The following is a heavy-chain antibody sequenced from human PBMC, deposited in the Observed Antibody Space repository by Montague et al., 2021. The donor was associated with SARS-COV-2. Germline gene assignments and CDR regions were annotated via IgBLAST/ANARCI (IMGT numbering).Heavy chain of an antibody. CDR1: GXSLSTYY. CDR2: IDDSGTT. J-gene: IGHJ6*02. Sequence: ETLSLTCSVSGXSLSTYYWSWIRQPPGKGLEWIGYIDDSGTTRYNPSLMSRATISLDLSKNQFSLDLNSVTAADTAVYYCARNAYNHYGLDVWGQGTTVTVSS. V-gene: IGHV4-59*08. CDR3: ARNAYNHYGLDV.